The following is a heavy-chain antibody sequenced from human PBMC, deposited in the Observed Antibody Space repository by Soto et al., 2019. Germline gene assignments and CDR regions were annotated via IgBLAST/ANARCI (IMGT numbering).Heavy chain of an antibody. CDR2: IFFNGTA. CDR1: GGSIPNYSIINYY. D-gene: IGHD2-21*02. Sequence: SETLSLTCTVSGGSIPNYSIINYYWTWIRLPPGRGLEWVGHIFFNGTATYNPSLKGRVTISVDVSKNQFSLKLSSVTAADTAVYYCARDCSKRGGDCYSHWGQGTLVTVSS. J-gene: IGHJ4*02. V-gene: IGHV4-59*01. CDR3: ARDCSKRGGDCYSH.